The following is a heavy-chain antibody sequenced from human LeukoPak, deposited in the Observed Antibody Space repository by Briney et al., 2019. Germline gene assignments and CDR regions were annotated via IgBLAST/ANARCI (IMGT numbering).Heavy chain of an antibody. CDR3: ARDLGSGRWELTGVFDY. Sequence: PSETLSLTCTVSGGSISSSSYYWGWIRQPPGKGLEWIGSIYYSGSTYYNPSLKSRVTISVDTSKNQFSLKLSSVTAADTAVYYCARDLGSGRWELTGVFDYWGQGTLVTVSS. CDR1: GGSISSSSYY. V-gene: IGHV4-39*02. D-gene: IGHD1-26*01. CDR2: IYYSGST. J-gene: IGHJ4*02.